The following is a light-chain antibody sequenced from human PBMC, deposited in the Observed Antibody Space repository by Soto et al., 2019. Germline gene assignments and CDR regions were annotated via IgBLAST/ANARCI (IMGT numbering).Light chain of an antibody. CDR2: DVH. CDR3: CSFAGDPYV. CDR1: SSDVGGYDY. V-gene: IGLV2-11*01. J-gene: IGLJ1*01. Sequence: QSVLAQPRSVSASPGQSVAISCTGTSSDVGGYDYVSWYQQHPGKAPKLMIYDVHKRPSGVPDRFSGSKSGKTASLTISGLQAEDEADYYCCSFAGDPYVFGTGTKVTVL.